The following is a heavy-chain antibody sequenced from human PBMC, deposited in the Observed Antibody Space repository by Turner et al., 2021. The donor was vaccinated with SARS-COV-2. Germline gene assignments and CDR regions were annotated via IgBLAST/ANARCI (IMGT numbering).Heavy chain of an antibody. CDR1: GYTFTGYY. V-gene: IGHV1-2*02. J-gene: IGHJ4*02. D-gene: IGHD6-19*01. Sequence: QVQLLQSGAEVKKPGASVKVSCKASGYTFTGYYIQWVRQAPGQGLEWMVWINQNSGGTNYAQKFQGRVTMTRDTSISTAYMELSMLRSDDTAVYYCAVEFIAVAGTGGYCGQGTLVTVSS. CDR2: INQNSGGT. CDR3: AVEFIAVAGTGGY.